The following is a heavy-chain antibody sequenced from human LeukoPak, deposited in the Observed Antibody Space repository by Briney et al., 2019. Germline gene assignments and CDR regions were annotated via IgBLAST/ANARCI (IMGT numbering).Heavy chain of an antibody. D-gene: IGHD2-15*01. CDR3: AKNGDRGAYCSGGSCYPYYYYYIDV. J-gene: IGHJ6*03. CDR1: GFTFSSYN. Sequence: PGGSLRLSCAASGFTFSSYNMNWVRQAPGKGLEWVSSISTSSSYIYYTDSVKGRFTISRDNSKNTLYLQMNSLRAEDTAIYYCAKNGDRGAYCSGGSCYPYYYYYIDVWGKGTTVTISS. V-gene: IGHV3-21*04. CDR2: ISTSSSYI.